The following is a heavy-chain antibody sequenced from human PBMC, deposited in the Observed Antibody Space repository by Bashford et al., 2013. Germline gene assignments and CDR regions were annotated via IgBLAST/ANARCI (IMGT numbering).Heavy chain of an antibody. V-gene: IGHV4-34*01. Sequence: SSETPVPHLRCLWWVLQWLLLELDPPAPRKGLEWIGIIYYSGSTYCNPSLKSRVTMSVDTSKNQFSLKVTSVTAADTAMYYCARHEGALIKYFQHWGQGTLVT. CDR3: ARHEGALIKYFQH. CDR1: WVLQWLL. CDR2: IYYSGST. J-gene: IGHJ1*01. D-gene: IGHD1-26*01.